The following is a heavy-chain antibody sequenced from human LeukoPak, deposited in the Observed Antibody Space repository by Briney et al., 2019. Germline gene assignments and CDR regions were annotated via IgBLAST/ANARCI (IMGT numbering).Heavy chain of an antibody. CDR3: AKGLRSSGWYTHFDY. J-gene: IGHJ4*02. V-gene: IGHV3-7*03. D-gene: IGHD6-19*01. CDR2: IKTDGSEK. Sequence: GGSLRLSCEGSGFTFSNYWMGWVRQAPGKGLQWVANIKTDGSEKYYVDSVKGRFTISRDNSKNTLYLQMNSLRAEDTAVYYCAKGLRSSGWYTHFDYWGRGTLVTVSS. CDR1: GFTFSNYW.